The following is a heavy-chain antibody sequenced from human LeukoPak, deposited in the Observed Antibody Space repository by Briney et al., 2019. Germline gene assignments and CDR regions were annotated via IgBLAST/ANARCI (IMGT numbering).Heavy chain of an antibody. Sequence: GGSLRLSCAASGFTFSSYSMNWVRQAPGKGLEWVSSISSSSSYIYYADSVKGRFTISRDNSKNTLYLQMNSLRAEDTAVYYCAKVGAYSGSYYTEFDYWGQGTLVIVSS. J-gene: IGHJ4*02. D-gene: IGHD1-26*01. V-gene: IGHV3-21*04. CDR1: GFTFSSYS. CDR3: AKVGAYSGSYYTEFDY. CDR2: ISSSSSYI.